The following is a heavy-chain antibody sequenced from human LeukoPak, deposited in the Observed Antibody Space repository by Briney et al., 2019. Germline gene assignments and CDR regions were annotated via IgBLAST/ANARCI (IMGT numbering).Heavy chain of an antibody. D-gene: IGHD2-2*01. J-gene: IGHJ4*02. CDR3: AKLRIIPPRSTSRAGSDY. CDR1: GFTFSNYA. Sequence: GGSLRLSCAASGFTFSNYAMSWVRQTPGKGLEWVSAISANSGTTLYADSVKGRFIISRDNSKNTLYLQMNSLRAEDTAVYYCAKLRIIPPRSTSRAGSDYWGQGTLVTVSS. V-gene: IGHV3-23*01. CDR2: ISANSGTT.